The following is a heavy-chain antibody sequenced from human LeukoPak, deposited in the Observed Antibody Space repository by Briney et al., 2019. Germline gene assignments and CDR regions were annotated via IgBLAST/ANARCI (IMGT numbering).Heavy chain of an antibody. CDR3: ARPSPHLDY. J-gene: IGHJ4*02. CDR1: GLTFSSYW. Sequence: GGSLRLSCAASGLTFSSYWMSWVRQAPGKGLEWVANIKQDGSEKYYVDSVKGRFTISRDNAKNSLYLQMNSLRAEDTAVYYCARPSPHLDYWGQGTLVTVSS. V-gene: IGHV3-7*01. CDR2: IKQDGSEK.